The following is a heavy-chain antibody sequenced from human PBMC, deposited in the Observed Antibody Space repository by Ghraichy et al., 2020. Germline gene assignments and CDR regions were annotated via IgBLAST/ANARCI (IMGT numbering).Heavy chain of an antibody. CDR1: GGSISSSSYY. CDR2: IYYSGST. Sequence: SETLSLTCTVSGGSISSSSYYWGWIRQPPGKGLEWIGSIYYSGSTYYNPSLKSRVTISVDTSKNQFSLKLSSVTAADTAVYYCARGLPYNWNDYFDYWGQGTLVTVSS. D-gene: IGHD1-1*01. V-gene: IGHV4-39*07. CDR3: ARGLPYNWNDYFDY. J-gene: IGHJ4*02.